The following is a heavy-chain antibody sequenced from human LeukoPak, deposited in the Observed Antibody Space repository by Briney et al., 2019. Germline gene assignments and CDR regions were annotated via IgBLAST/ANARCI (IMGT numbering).Heavy chain of an antibody. D-gene: IGHD6-6*01. CDR3: ARSSSAQLCEY. J-gene: IGHJ4*02. Sequence: ASVKVSCKGSGYTFNTFGITWVRQAPGQGLEWMGWISGYNGNTNYAQKFQGRVTMTTDTSTSTAYMELRSLRSDDTAIYYCARSSSAQLCEYWGQGTLVTVSS. CDR2: ISGYNGNT. CDR1: GYTFNTFG. V-gene: IGHV1-18*01.